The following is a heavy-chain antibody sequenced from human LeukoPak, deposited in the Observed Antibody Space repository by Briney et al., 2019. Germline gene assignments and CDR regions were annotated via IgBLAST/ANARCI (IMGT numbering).Heavy chain of an antibody. D-gene: IGHD2-15*01. Sequence: PSETLSLTCTVSGGSISSYYWSWIRQPAGKGLGWIGRIYTSGSTNYNPSLKSRVTMSVDTSKNQFSLKLSSVTAADTAVYYCARGRYCSADICSGGDAFDIWGQGTMVSVSS. V-gene: IGHV4-4*07. J-gene: IGHJ3*02. CDR3: ARGRYCSADICSGGDAFDI. CDR2: IYTSGST. CDR1: GGSISSYY.